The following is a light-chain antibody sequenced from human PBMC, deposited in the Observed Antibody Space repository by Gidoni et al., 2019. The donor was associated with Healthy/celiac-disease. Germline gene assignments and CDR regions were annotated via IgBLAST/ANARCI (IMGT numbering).Light chain of an antibody. CDR1: QRISSY. V-gene: IGKV1-39*01. Sequence: RVTITCRASQRISSYLNWYQQKPGKAPKLLIYAASSLQSGVPSRFSGSGSGTDFTLTICSLQPEDFATYYCQQSYSTLTFGGGTKVEIK. J-gene: IGKJ4*01. CDR2: AAS. CDR3: QQSYSTLT.